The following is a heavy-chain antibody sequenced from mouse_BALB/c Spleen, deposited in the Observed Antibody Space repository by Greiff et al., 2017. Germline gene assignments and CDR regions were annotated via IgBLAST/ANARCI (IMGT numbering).Heavy chain of an antibody. CDR2: ISYSGST. CDR3: ADITTAYWYFDV. J-gene: IGHJ1*01. CDR1: GYSITSDYA. D-gene: IGHD1-1*01. Sequence: EVKLVESGPGLVKPSQSLSLTCTVTGYSITSDYAWNWIRQFPGNKLEWMGYISYSGSTSYNPSLKSRISITRDTSKNQFFLQLNSVTTEDTATYYCADITTAYWYFDVWGAGTTVTVSS. V-gene: IGHV3-2*02.